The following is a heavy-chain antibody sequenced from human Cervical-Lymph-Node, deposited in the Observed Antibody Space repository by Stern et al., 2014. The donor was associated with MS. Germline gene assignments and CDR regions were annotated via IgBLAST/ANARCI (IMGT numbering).Heavy chain of an antibody. J-gene: IGHJ6*02. V-gene: IGHV1-18*01. Sequence: QVQLVQSGTEVRKPGASVKVSCRASGYTFTSFGISWVRRTPGQGLEFMGWISGYYGDTNYSQKVQGRVALTKDTSTTTTYMDLTSLRSDDTAMYYCARGPYCSSTSCYTNGYYFYGLDVWGQGTTVTVSS. CDR3: ARGPYCSSTSCYTNGYYFYGLDV. CDR1: GYTFTSFG. D-gene: IGHD2-2*02. CDR2: ISGYYGDT.